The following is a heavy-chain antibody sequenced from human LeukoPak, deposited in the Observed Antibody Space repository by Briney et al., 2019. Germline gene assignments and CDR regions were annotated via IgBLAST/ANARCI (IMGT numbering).Heavy chain of an antibody. CDR3: ARQYSYGYSRYYYGMDV. CDR1: GFTFSDYY. V-gene: IGHV3-11*04. D-gene: IGHD5-18*01. Sequence: GGSLRLSCAASGFTFSDYYMSWIRQAPGKGLEWVSYISSSGSTIYYADSVKGRFTISRDNAKNSLYLQMNSLRAEDTAVYYCARQYSYGYSRYYYGMDVWGQGTTVTVSS. J-gene: IGHJ6*02. CDR2: ISSSGSTI.